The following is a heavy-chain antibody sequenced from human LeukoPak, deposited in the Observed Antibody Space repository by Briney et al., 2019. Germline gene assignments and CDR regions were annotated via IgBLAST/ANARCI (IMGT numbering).Heavy chain of an antibody. CDR3: ARGYGRYFDY. V-gene: IGHV4-59*01. CDR2: IYYTGTT. D-gene: IGHD5-18*01. CDR1: GVSISPYY. Sequence: PSETLSLTCVVSGVSISPYYWSWIRQPPGKGLEWIGYIYYTGTTDYNPSLKSRVTISVDTSKNQFSLKLSSVTAADTAVYYCARGYGRYFDYWGQGTLVTVSS. J-gene: IGHJ4*02.